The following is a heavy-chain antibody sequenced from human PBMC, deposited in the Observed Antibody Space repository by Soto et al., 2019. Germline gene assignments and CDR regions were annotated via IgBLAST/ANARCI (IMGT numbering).Heavy chain of an antibody. D-gene: IGHD3-16*02. CDR3: ARDNRYSSLL. Sequence: EVQLVESGGGLVQPGGSLRLSCAASGFTFSSDWMSWVRQAPGKGLEWVANIKQDGSEKYYVDSLKGRFTISRDNATNSLYLHMNSLSAADTAVYYCARDNRYSSLLWGQGTLVTVSS. V-gene: IGHV3-7*01. J-gene: IGHJ4*02. CDR1: GFTFSSDW. CDR2: IKQDGSEK.